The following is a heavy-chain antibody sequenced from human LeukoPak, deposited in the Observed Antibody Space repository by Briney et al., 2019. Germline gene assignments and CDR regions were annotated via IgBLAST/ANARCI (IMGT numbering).Heavy chain of an antibody. D-gene: IGHD1-26*01. CDR1: GYTFTGYY. J-gene: IGHJ4*02. V-gene: IGHV1-8*02. Sequence: ASVKVSCKASGYTFTGYYMHWVRPATGQGLEWMGWMNPNSGNTGYAQKFQGRVTMTRNTSISTAYMELSSLRSEDTAVYYCARGEWELLSGIDYWGQGTLVTVSS. CDR3: ARGEWELLSGIDY. CDR2: MNPNSGNT.